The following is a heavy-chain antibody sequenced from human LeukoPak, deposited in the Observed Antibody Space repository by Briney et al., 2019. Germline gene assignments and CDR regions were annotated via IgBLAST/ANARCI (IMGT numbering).Heavy chain of an antibody. J-gene: IGHJ4*02. D-gene: IGHD6-19*01. CDR1: GFTFSTYY. CDR2: ISQDGSDK. Sequence: GGSLRLSCVASGFTFSTYYMAWVPQAPGKGLEWVANISQDGSDKFYVDSVRGRFIISRDNGGNSLYLQMNGLRAEDTAVYYCAGGSGWLIDSWGRGTLVTVSS. CDR3: AGGSGWLIDS. V-gene: IGHV3-7*03.